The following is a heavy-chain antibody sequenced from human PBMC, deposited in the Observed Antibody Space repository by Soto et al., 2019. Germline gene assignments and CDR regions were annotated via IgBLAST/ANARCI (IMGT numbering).Heavy chain of an antibody. CDR2: ISHDGNIK. D-gene: IGHD6-6*01. CDR1: GFTFSSYA. V-gene: IGHV3-30-3*01. J-gene: IGHJ6*02. Sequence: QVHLVESGGGEVQPGRSLRLSCAASGFTFSSYAMHWARRAPGKGLEWVATISHDGNIKYYTDSVKGRFTISRDNSRTTVSLQMNSLRTEDTAVYFCARDYKTSSSGYYYYGMDVWGPGTTVTVSS. CDR3: ARDYKTSSSGYYYYGMDV.